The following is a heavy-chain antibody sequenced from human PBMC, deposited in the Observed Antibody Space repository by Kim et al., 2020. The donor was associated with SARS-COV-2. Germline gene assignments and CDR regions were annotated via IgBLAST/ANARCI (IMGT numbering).Heavy chain of an antibody. J-gene: IGHJ2*01. CDR1: GFTFSSYD. D-gene: IGHD3-22*01. Sequence: GGSLRLSCAASGFTFSSYDMNWVRQAPGKGLEWVSFISGSGSTIYYADSVKGRFTISRDNSKNSLYLQMNSLRAEDTAVYYCAREGVLYGSHGYIDLWGR. CDR3: AREGVLYGSHGYIDL. V-gene: IGHV3-48*01. CDR2: ISGSGSTI.